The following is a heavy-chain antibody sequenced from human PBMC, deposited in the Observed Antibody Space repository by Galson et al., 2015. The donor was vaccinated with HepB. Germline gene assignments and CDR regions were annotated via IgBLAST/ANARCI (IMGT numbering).Heavy chain of an antibody. CDR2: ISPHNGNT. J-gene: IGHJ6*02. CDR1: GYTFTSNG. D-gene: IGHD6-19*01. V-gene: IGHV1-18*04. CDR3: ARDPGYSSGWYPLYGMDV. Sequence: SVKVSCKGSGYTFTSNGISWVRQAPGQGLEWMGWISPHNGNTNYAQKFLGRVTMTTDASTSTADMELRSLRSDDTAVNYCARDPGYSSGWYPLYGMDVWGQGTTVTVSS.